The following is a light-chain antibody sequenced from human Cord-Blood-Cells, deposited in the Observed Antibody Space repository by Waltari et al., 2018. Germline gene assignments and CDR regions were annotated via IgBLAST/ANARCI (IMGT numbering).Light chain of an antibody. CDR1: QSISSY. CDR2: AAS. CDR3: QQSYSTPPIT. J-gene: IGKJ3*01. Sequence: DIQMTQSPSSLSASVGYRVTITCRASQSISSYLNWYQQKPGKAPKLLIYAASSLQSGVPSRFSCRGSGTDFTLTISSLQPEDFATYYCQQSYSTPPITFGPGTKVDIK. V-gene: IGKV1-39*01.